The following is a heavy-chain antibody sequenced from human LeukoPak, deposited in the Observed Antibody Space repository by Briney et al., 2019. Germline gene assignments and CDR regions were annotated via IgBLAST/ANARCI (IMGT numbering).Heavy chain of an antibody. CDR1: GYSISSGYY. V-gene: IGHV4-38-2*02. D-gene: IGHD3-10*01. CDR2: IYHSGST. Sequence: SETLSLTCTVSGYSISSGYYWGWIRQPPGKGLEWIGSIYHSGSTYYNPSLKSRVTISVDTSKNQFSLKLSSVTAADTAVYYCARVLRWFGELSTEYYFDYWGQGTLVTVSS. CDR3: ARVLRWFGELSTEYYFDY. J-gene: IGHJ4*02.